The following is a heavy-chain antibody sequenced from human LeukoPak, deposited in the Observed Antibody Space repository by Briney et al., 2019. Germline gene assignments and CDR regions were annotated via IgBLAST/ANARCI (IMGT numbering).Heavy chain of an antibody. CDR2: IIPIFGTA. D-gene: IGHD2-2*01. V-gene: IGHV1-69*05. Sequence: GASVKVSCKASGGTFSSYAISWVRQAPGQGLEWMGGIIPIFGTANYAQKFQGRVTITTDESTSTAYMELSSLRSEDTAVYYCARDTEVVPAVAYYYYYYMDVWGKGTTVTVSS. CDR3: ARDTEVVPAVAYYYYYYMDV. J-gene: IGHJ6*03. CDR1: GGTFSSYA.